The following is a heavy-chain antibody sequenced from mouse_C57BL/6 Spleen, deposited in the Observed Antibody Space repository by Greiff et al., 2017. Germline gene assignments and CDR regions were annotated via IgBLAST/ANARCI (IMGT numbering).Heavy chain of an antibody. Sequence: VQLQQSGAELVKPGASVKMSCKASGYTFTSYWITWVKQRPGQGLEWIGDIYPGSGSTNYNEKFKSKATLTVDTSSSTAYMQLSSLTSEDSAVYYCARSYYSNYEYFDVWGTGTTVTVSS. CDR2: IYPGSGST. J-gene: IGHJ1*03. CDR3: ARSYYSNYEYFDV. V-gene: IGHV1-55*01. CDR1: GYTFTSYW. D-gene: IGHD2-5*01.